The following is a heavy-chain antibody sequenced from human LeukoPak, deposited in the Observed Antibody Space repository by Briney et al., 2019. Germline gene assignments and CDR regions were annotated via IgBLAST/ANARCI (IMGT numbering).Heavy chain of an antibody. J-gene: IGHJ4*02. CDR3: ASDDSSGYFDY. V-gene: IGHV4-59*01. CDR2: IYYSGST. CDR1: GGSISSYY. D-gene: IGHD3-22*01. Sequence: SETLSLTCTVSGGSISSYYWSWIRQPPGKGLEWIGYIYYSGSTNYNPSLKSRVTISVDTSKNQFSLKLSSVIAADTAVYYCASDDSSGYFDYWGQGTLVTVSS.